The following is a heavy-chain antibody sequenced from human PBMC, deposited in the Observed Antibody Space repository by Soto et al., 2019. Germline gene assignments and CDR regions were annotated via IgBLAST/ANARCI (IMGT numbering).Heavy chain of an antibody. V-gene: IGHV1-18*01. CDR3: ARGRYGDY. CDR1: GYTFTSYG. CDR2: ISAHNGNT. J-gene: IGHJ4*02. D-gene: IGHD1-1*01. Sequence: QVHLVQSGAEVKKPGASVKVSCKGSGYTFTSYGITGVRQAPGQGLEWMGWISAHNGNTDYAQKLQGRVTVTRDTSTSPAYMELRSLRSDATAVYYGARGRYGDYWGQGALVTVSS.